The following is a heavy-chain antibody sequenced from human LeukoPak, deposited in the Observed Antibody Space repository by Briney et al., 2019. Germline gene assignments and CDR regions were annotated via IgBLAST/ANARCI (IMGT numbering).Heavy chain of an antibody. D-gene: IGHD1-26*01. CDR1: GFTFSSNW. CDR3: AGGTCGSFDG. J-gene: IGHJ4*02. CDR2: INSDGSST. Sequence: GGSQIPSCAASGFTFSSNWMHWVRQAPGKGLVWVSHINSDGSSTNYADSVKGRFTISRDNAKNTLYLQMNSLRAEDTAVYYCAGGTCGSFDGGSEGSLVTVSS. V-gene: IGHV3-74*01.